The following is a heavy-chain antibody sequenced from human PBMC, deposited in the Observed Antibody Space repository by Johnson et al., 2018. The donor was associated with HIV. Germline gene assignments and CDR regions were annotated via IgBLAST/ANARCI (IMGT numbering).Heavy chain of an antibody. CDR2: INWNGGRT. CDR3: AREDYHRALDV. Sequence: VQLVESGGGVVQPGTSLRLSCEASGFTFSNAWMSWVRQAPGKGLEWVSGINWNGGRTHYGDSVKGRFTVSMDNAKNSLYLQMNSLTAEDTALYYCAREDYHRALDVWGQGTMVTVSS. CDR1: GFTFSNAW. J-gene: IGHJ3*01. D-gene: IGHD4-11*01. V-gene: IGHV3-20*04.